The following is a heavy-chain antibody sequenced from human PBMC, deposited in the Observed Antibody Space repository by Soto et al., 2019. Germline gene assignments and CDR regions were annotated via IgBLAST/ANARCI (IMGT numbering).Heavy chain of an antibody. CDR2: IIPILGIA. D-gene: IGHD6-6*01. Sequence: ASVKVSCKASGGTFSSYTISWVRQAPGQGLEWMGRIIPILGIANYAQKFQGRVTITADESTSTAYMELSSLRSEDTAVYYCAGTMRSSSSRYYFDYWGQRTLVTVSS. CDR1: GGTFSSYT. CDR3: AGTMRSSSSRYYFDY. V-gene: IGHV1-69*02. J-gene: IGHJ4*02.